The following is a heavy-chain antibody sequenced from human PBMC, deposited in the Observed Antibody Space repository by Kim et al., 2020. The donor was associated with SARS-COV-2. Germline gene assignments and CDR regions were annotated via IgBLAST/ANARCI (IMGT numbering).Heavy chain of an antibody. CDR1: GYTFTGYY. CDR2: INPNSGGT. J-gene: IGHJ4*02. Sequence: ASVKVSCKASGYTFTGYYMHWVRQAPGQGLEWMGWINPNSGGTNYAQKFQGRVTMTRDTSISTAYMELSRLRSDDTAVYYCARGPHYYDFWSGYSDYWGQGTLVTVSS. D-gene: IGHD3-3*01. V-gene: IGHV1-2*02. CDR3: ARGPHYYDFWSGYSDY.